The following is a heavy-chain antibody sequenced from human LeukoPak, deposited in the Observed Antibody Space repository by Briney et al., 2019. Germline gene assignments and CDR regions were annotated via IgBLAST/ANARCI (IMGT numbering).Heavy chain of an antibody. CDR2: IYYSGSN. Sequence: SETLSHTRTVSGVPISIYYWRWLRPPPGKGMVCMGYIYYSGSNNYDPSRKIRVTISVYTSKNQFSLKLSSVTAADTAVYYCARFPLYGDYAPYYHDFWGQGTLVTVSS. CDR1: GVPISIYY. D-gene: IGHD4-17*01. CDR3: ARFPLYGDYAPYYHDF. V-gene: IGHV4-59*01. J-gene: IGHJ4*02.